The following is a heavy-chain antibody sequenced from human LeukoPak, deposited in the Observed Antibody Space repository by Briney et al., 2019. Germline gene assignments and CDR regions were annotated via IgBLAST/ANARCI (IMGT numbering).Heavy chain of an antibody. CDR3: AKDITSSGLRGGYDY. CDR2: ISWDGGST. CDR1: GFTFDDYA. Sequence: PGGSLRLSCAASGFTFDDYAMHWVRQAPGKGLEWVSLISWDGGSTYYADSVKGRFTISRDNSKNSLYLQMNSLRAEDTALYYCAKDITSSGLRGGYDYWGQGTLVTVSS. V-gene: IGHV3-43D*03. J-gene: IGHJ4*02. D-gene: IGHD6-19*01.